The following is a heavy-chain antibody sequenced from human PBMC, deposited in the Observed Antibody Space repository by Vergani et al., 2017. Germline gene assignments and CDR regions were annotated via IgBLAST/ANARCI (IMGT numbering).Heavy chain of an antibody. J-gene: IGHJ6*03. CDR1: GFTFSSYA. CDR3: AKVHQLLHTSYYYYYMDV. CDR2: ISGSGGST. V-gene: IGHV3-23*01. Sequence: EVQLLESGGGLVQPGGSLRLSCAASGFTFSSYAMSWVRQAPGKGLEWVSAISGSGGSTYYADSVKGRFTISIDNSKNTLYLQMNSLRAEDTAVYYCAKVHQLLHTSYYYYYMDVWGKGTTVIVSS. D-gene: IGHD2-2*01.